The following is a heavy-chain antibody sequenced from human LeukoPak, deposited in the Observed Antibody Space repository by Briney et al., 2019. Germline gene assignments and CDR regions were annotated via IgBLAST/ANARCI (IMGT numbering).Heavy chain of an antibody. CDR2: IYYSGST. CDR3: ARVPTRYDFWSGYYPSYFDY. J-gene: IGHJ4*02. Sequence: PSETLSLTCTVSGGSISSYYWSWIRQPPGKGLEWIGYIYYSGSTNYNPSLKSRVTISVDTSKNQFSLKLSSVTAADTAVYYCARVPTRYDFWSGYYPSYFDYWGQGTLVTVSS. D-gene: IGHD3-3*01. V-gene: IGHV4-59*01. CDR1: GGSISSYY.